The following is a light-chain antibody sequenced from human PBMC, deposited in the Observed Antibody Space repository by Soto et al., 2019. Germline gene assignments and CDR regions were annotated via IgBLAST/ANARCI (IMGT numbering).Light chain of an antibody. V-gene: IGLV2-14*01. CDR1: SNDVGGYDY. CDR2: DVS. J-gene: IGLJ1*01. CDR3: NSYTSSNLYV. Sequence: QSALTQPASVSGSPGQSITMSCTGTSNDVGGYDYVSWYQQRPGKAPKLMIYDVSNRPSGVSDRFSGSKFGNTASLTISGPQAEDEADYYCNSYTSSNLYVFGTGTKLTVL.